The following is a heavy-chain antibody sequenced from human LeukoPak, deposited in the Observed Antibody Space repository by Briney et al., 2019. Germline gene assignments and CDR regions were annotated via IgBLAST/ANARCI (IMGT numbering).Heavy chain of an antibody. CDR1: GGSISSGGYY. D-gene: IGHD3-10*01. Sequence: PSETLSLTCTVSGGSISSGGYYWSWIRQHPGKGLEWIGYIYYSGSTYYNPSLKSRVTISVDTSKNQFSLKLSSVTAADTAVYYCAREITMVRGAHYGGDWFDPWGQGTLVTVSS. J-gene: IGHJ5*02. CDR2: IYYSGST. V-gene: IGHV4-31*03. CDR3: AREITMVRGAHYGGDWFDP.